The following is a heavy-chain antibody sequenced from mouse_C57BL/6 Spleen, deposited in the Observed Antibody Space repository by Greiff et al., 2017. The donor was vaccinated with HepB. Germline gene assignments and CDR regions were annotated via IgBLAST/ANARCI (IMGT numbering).Heavy chain of an antibody. CDR2: IYPGDGDT. CDR3: ARNYDYDSDYWYFDV. J-gene: IGHJ1*03. D-gene: IGHD2-4*01. CDR1: GYAFSSYW. V-gene: IGHV1-80*01. Sequence: QVQLQQSGAELVKPGASVKISCKASGYAFSSYWMNWVKQRPGKGLEWIGQIYPGDGDTNYNGKFKGKATLTADKSSSTAYMQLSSLTSEDSAVYFWARNYDYDSDYWYFDVWGTGTTVTVSS.